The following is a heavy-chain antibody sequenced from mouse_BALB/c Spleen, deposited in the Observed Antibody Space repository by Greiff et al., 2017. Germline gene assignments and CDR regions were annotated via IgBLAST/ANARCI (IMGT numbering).Heavy chain of an antibody. V-gene: IGHV5-6-3*01. CDR3: ALAYLY. D-gene: IGHD5-5*01. CDR1: GFTFSSYG. Sequence: EVKLVESGGGLVQPGGSLKLSCAASGFTFSSYGMSWVRQTPDKRLELVATINSNGGSTYYPDSVKGRFTISRDNAKNTLYLQMSSLKSEDTAMYYCALAYLYWGQGTTLTVSS. CDR2: INSNGGST. J-gene: IGHJ2*01.